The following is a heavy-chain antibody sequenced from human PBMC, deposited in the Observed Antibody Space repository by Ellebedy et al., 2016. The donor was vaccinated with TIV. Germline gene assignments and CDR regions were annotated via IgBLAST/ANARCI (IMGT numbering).Heavy chain of an antibody. J-gene: IGHJ4*02. D-gene: IGHD5-18*01. Sequence: AASVKVSCKASGYTFTTYAMHWVRHAPGQRLEWMAWINAGNGNTTYSQKFHGIVTITRDTSATTVYMELSSLRSEDTAVYYCAKQGGYSYGSPFDYWGQGTLVTVSS. CDR1: GYTFTTYA. V-gene: IGHV1-3*01. CDR3: AKQGGYSYGSPFDY. CDR2: INAGNGNT.